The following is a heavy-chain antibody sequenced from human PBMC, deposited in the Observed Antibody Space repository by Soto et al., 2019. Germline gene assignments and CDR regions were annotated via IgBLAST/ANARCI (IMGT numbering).Heavy chain of an antibody. V-gene: IGHV3-66*01. Sequence: EVQLVESGGGLVQPGGSLRLSCAVSEFTVSSNYMTWVRQAPGKGLEWVSVIYPGGTTYYAESVKGRFTISRDDSKDTMCLQMNSLRAEDTAVYYCARVRGATYDSGPYWGQGTLVTVSS. D-gene: IGHD3-10*01. CDR3: ARVRGATYDSGPY. J-gene: IGHJ4*02. CDR1: EFTVSSNY. CDR2: IYPGGTT.